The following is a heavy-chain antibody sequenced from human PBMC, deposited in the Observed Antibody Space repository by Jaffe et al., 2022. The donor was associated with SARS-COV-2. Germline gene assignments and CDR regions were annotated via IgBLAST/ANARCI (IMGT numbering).Heavy chain of an antibody. D-gene: IGHD3-10*01. CDR2: ISAYNGNT. J-gene: IGHJ6*02. Sequence: QVQLVQSGAEVKKPGASVKVSCKASGYTFTSYGISWVRQAPGQGLEWMGWISAYNGNTNYAQKLQGRVTMTTDTSTSTAYMELRSLRSDDTAVYYCARSDYGSGSARLGPTGCMDVWGQGTTVTVSS. CDR3: ARSDYGSGSARLGPTGCMDV. V-gene: IGHV1-18*01. CDR1: GYTFTSYG.